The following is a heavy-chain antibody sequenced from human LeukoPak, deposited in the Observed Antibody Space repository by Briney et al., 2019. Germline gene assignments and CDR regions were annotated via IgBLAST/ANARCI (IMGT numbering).Heavy chain of an antibody. CDR1: GGSISSYY. CDR2: IYYSGST. V-gene: IGHV4-59*12. D-gene: IGHD3-22*01. J-gene: IGHJ4*02. CDR3: AGTYYYDSSGYSKWVY. Sequence: SETLSLTCTVSGGSISSYYWSWIRQPPGKGLEWIGYIYYSGSTNYNPSLKSRVTMSVDTSKNQFSLKLSSVTAADTAVYYCAGTYYYDSSGYSKWVYWGQGTLVTVSS.